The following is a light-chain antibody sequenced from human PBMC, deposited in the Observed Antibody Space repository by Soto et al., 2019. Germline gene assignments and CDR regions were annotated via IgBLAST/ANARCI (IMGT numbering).Light chain of an antibody. CDR2: KAS. J-gene: IGKJ1*01. CDR1: QSISSS. CDR3: QQYNGMWT. V-gene: IGKV1-5*03. Sequence: DIQMTQSPSTLSASVGDRVTITCRASQSISSSLAWYQQKPGKAPKLLIYKASTLERGVPARFGGSGSGTEFTLTISSLQPDDSATYHCQQYNGMWTFGQGTKVEIK.